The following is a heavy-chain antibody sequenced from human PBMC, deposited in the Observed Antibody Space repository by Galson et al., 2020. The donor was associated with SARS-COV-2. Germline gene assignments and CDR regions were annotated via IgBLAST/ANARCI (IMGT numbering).Heavy chain of an antibody. Sequence: AGSLRLSCAASGFFFKDYGTHWLRQAPGKGLEWVAFVRYDEITKEYAASVKGRFTASRDSTKNTMYLQMNSLTAEDTAGYYCAKKEYCSCGNWHGAFDGWGQGTLVIVSS. D-gene: IGHD2-15*01. J-gene: IGHJ3*01. CDR2: VRYDEITK. CDR3: AKKEYCSCGNWHGAFDG. CDR1: GFFFKDYG. V-gene: IGHV3-30*02.